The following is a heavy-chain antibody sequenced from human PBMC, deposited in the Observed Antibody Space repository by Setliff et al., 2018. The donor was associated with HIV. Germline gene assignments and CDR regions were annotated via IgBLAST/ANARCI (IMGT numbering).Heavy chain of an antibody. D-gene: IGHD3-10*01. J-gene: IGHJ6*03. CDR1: GGSLSGYY. Sequence: SETLSLTCAVYGGSLSGYYWSWIRQPPGKGLEWFGEINHSGSTNYNPSLKSRVTISFDTSKNQFSLILTSVTAADTAVYYCANKRDYGSGPRVLYYYMDVWGKGTTVTVSS. V-gene: IGHV4-34*01. CDR2: INHSGST. CDR3: ANKRDYGSGPRVLYYYMDV.